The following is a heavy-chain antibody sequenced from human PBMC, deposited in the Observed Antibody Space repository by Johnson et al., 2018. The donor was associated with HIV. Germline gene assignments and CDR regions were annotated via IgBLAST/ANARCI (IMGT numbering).Heavy chain of an antibody. CDR3: TTTAFIKSAGGTRPLDI. J-gene: IGHJ3*02. Sequence: QVQLVESGGGVVQPGRSLRLSCAASGFTFSSFGINWVRQVPGTGLEWVAVIWYDGSNMYSAVSVKGRLTISRDNSKNTLYLQMNNLKSEDTAVYYCTTTAFIKSAGGTRPLDIWGQGTMVTVSS. D-gene: IGHD6-13*01. CDR2: IWYDGSNM. CDR1: GFTFSSFG. V-gene: IGHV3-33*01.